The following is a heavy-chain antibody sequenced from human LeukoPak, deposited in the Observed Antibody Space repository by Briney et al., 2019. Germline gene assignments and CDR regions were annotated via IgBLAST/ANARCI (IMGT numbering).Heavy chain of an antibody. CDR1: GGSIISSGDY. V-gene: IGHV4-39*01. D-gene: IGHD3-10*01. CDR3: ARQRASGTWAFDI. J-gene: IGHJ3*02. Sequence: PSQTLSLTCTVSGGSIISSGDYWCGWIRQPPGKGLEWMGRIYYPATTNNAPSLKSRVTISVDTPKTHFSLRRTSVTPADAAVYYCARQRASGTWAFDIWGQGTMVTVSS. CDR2: IYYPATT.